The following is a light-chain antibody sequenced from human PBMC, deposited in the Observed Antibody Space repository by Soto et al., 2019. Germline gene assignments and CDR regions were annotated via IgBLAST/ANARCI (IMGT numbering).Light chain of an antibody. CDR1: QSVSSTY. CDR2: GAS. Sequence: EIVLTQSPGTLSLSPGERATLSCRASQSVSSTYLAWYQQKPGQAPRLLIYGASSRATGIPDRFSGSGSGTDFTLTISRLEPEDFAVYYCQRYDILPFPFGQGTNLEIK. CDR3: QRYDILPFP. V-gene: IGKV3-20*01. J-gene: IGKJ2*01.